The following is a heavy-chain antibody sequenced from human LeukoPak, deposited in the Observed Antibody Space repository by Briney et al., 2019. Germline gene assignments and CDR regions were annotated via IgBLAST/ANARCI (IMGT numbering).Heavy chain of an antibody. CDR2: ISTYNGNI. J-gene: IGHJ4*02. CDR1: GYTFTSYS. CDR3: ARSSGIMGPTTPDY. V-gene: IGHV1-18*01. D-gene: IGHD6-19*01. Sequence: ASVKVSCKASGYTFTSYSVTWVRQAPDQRLEWVGWISTYNGNINYVQNLQGRVTMITDAFTNTAYMELRDLRSDDTAVYYCARSSGIMGPTTPDYWGQGTLVAVSS.